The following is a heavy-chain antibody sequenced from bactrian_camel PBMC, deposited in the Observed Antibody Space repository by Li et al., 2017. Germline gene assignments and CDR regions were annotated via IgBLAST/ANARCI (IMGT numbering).Heavy chain of an antibody. CDR2: IDSDGLA. D-gene: IGHD3*01. CDR1: GYTYSSYC. J-gene: IGHJ6*01. V-gene: IGHV3S57*01. Sequence: HVQLVESGGESVQAGGSLKLSCAASGYTYSSYCMGWFRQAPGKEREGVAVIDSDGLAKYADSVKGRFTISRDNGRNTLYLQMNALKPEDTASYYCAFGSRPGWCSLRLRGADFGHWGQGTQVTVS. CDR3: AFGSRPGWCSLRLRGADFGH.